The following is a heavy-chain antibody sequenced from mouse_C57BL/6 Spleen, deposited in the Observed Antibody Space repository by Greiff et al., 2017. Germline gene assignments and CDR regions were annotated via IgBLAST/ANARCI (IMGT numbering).Heavy chain of an antibody. Sequence: QVHVKQSGPGLVQPSQCLSITCTVSGFSLTSYGVHWVRQSPGKGLEWLGVIWRGGSTDYNAAFMSRLSITKDNSKSQFFFKMNRLQADDTAIYCCAIATPYDYYAMDYWGQGTSVTVSS. V-gene: IGHV2-5*01. D-gene: IGHD6-5*01. CDR3: AIATPYDYYAMDY. J-gene: IGHJ4*01. CDR2: IWRGGST. CDR1: GFSLTSYG.